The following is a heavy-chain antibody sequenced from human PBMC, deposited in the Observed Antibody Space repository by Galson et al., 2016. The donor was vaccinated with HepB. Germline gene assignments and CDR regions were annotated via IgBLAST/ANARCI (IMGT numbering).Heavy chain of an antibody. D-gene: IGHD5-12*01. CDR3: TRGSGIRGHKWRAGNSLLDP. CDR2: ISPYNGKT. J-gene: IGHJ5*02. CDR1: GYTFIDFG. V-gene: IGHV1-18*01. Sequence: SVKVSCKASGYTFIDFGITWVRQAPGQGLEWVGWISPYNGKTSYAQKLQGRVTMITDASTNTAHVELRSLTSDDTALYYCTRGSGIRGHKWRAGNSLLDPGGQGTLVTVSS.